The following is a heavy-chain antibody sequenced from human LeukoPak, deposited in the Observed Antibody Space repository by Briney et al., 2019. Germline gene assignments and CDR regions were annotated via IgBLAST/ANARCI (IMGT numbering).Heavy chain of an antibody. CDR3: ARTYCSSTSCPLDY. J-gene: IGHJ4*02. V-gene: IGHV4-59*01. CDR1: GGSISSYY. D-gene: IGHD2-2*01. Sequence: SETLSLTCTVSGGSISSYYWSWIRQPPGKGLEWIGYIYYSGSTNYNPSLKSRVTIPVDTSKNQFSLKLSSVTAAGTAVYYCARTYCSSTSCPLDYWGQGTLVTVSS. CDR2: IYYSGST.